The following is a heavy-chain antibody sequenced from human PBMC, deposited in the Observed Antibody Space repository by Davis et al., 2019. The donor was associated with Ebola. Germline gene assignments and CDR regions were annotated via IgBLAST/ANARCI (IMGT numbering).Heavy chain of an antibody. Sequence: SETLSLTCTVSGGSVSSGSYYWSWIRQPPGKGLEWIGYIYYSGSTNYNPSLKSRVTISVDTSKNQFSLKLSSVTAADTAVYYCARRPASGSYYPYFDYWGQGTLVTVSS. CDR2: IYYSGST. CDR1: GGSVSSGSYY. CDR3: ARRPASGSYYPYFDY. V-gene: IGHV4-61*01. J-gene: IGHJ4*02. D-gene: IGHD1-26*01.